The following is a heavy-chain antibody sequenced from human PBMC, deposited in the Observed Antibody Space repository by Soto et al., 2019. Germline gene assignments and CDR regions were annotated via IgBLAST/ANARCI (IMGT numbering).Heavy chain of an antibody. Sequence: QVQLQESGPGLVQPSETLSLTCAVSGDSIISSHYWVWIRQPPGKGLEWIGSVYYSGSPHYNPSLKSRVTILVDTSKNQFSLKLSSVTAADTAMYFCARNVTSATASWGEKPHRWFDPWGQGTLVTVSS. J-gene: IGHJ5*02. D-gene: IGHD2-21*02. CDR1: GDSIISSHY. CDR2: VYYSGSP. V-gene: IGHV4-38-2*01. CDR3: ARNVTSATASWGEKPHRWFDP.